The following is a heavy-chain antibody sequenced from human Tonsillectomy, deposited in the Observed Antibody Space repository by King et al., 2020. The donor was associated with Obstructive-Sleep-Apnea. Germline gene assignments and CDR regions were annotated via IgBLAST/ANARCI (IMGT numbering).Heavy chain of an antibody. CDR3: ARVGIAVAEGWFDP. Sequence: VQLQQWGAGLLKPSETLSLTCAVYGGSFSGYYWSWIRQPPGKGLEWIGEINHSGSTNYNPSLKSRVTISVDTSKNQFSLKLSSVTAADTAVYYCARVGIAVAEGWFDPWGQGTLVTVSS. V-gene: IGHV4-34*01. CDR2: INHSGST. CDR1: GGSFSGYY. D-gene: IGHD6-19*01. J-gene: IGHJ5*02.